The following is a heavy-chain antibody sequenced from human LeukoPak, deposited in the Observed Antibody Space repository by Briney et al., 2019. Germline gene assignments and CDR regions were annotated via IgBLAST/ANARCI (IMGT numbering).Heavy chain of an antibody. CDR1: GGSISNYY. D-gene: IGHD1-20*01. Sequence: SETLSLTGTGSGGSISNYYWSWIRQPAGKRLEWIGRIYTSGSTNYNPSLQSRVTMSVDTSKNQFSLKLTSVTAADTAVYYCARDSITGTTCFDSWGQGTLVTVSS. CDR2: IYTSGST. V-gene: IGHV4-4*07. CDR3: ARDSITGTTCFDS. J-gene: IGHJ4*02.